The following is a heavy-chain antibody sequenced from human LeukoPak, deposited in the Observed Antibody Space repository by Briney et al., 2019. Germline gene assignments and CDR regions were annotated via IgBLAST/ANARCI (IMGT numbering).Heavy chain of an antibody. D-gene: IGHD3-22*01. CDR3: ARDNYYDSGGYYYPGYFDC. V-gene: IGHV3-33*01. CDR1: GFTFSSYA. CDR2: IWYDGSNK. Sequence: GGSLRLSCAASGFTFSSYAMHWVRQAPGKGLEWVAVIWYDGSNKYYGDSLKGRFTISRDNSKNTLYLQMNSLRAGDTAVYYCARDNYYDSGGYYYPGYFDCWGQGTLVTVSS. J-gene: IGHJ4*02.